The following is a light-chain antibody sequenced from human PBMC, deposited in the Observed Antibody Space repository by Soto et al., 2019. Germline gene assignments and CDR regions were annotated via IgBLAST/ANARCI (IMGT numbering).Light chain of an antibody. CDR3: CSYAGSSTFEV. CDR2: EGS. J-gene: IGLJ2*01. CDR1: SSDVGSYNL. V-gene: IGLV2-23*03. Sequence: QSALTQPASVSGSPGQSITISCTGTSSDVGSYNLVSWYQQHPGKAPKLMIYEGSKRPSGVSNRFSGSKSGNTASLTISGXXXXXXXXXXCCSYAGSSTFEVFGGGTQLTVL.